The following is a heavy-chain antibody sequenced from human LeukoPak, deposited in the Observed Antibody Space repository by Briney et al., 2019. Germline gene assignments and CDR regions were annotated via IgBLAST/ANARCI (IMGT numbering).Heavy chain of an antibody. CDR3: ARLISARGYSYGRQPNYYMDV. D-gene: IGHD5-18*01. J-gene: IGHJ6*03. CDR1: GGSFSGYY. V-gene: IGHV4-34*01. Sequence: SGTLSLTCAVYGGSFSGYYWSWIRQPPGKGLEWIGEINHSGSTNYNPSLKSRVTISVDTSKNQFSLKLSSVTAADTAVYYCARLISARGYSYGRQPNYYMDVWGKGTTVTISS. CDR2: INHSGST.